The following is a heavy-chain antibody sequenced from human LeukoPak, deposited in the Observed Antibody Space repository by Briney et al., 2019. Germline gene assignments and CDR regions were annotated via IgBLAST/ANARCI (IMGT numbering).Heavy chain of an antibody. CDR2: INSDGSTT. Sequence: GGSLRLSCAASGLTVSSNYMHWVRQAPGKGLVWVSRINSDGSTTSYADSVKGRFTISRDNAKNTLYLQMNSLRAEDTAVYYCARDTADDAFDIWGQGTMVTVSS. J-gene: IGHJ3*02. V-gene: IGHV3-74*01. CDR3: ARDTADDAFDI. CDR1: GLTVSSNY.